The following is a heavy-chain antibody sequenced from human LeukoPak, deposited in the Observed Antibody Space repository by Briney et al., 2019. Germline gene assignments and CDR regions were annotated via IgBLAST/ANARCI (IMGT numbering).Heavy chain of an antibody. V-gene: IGHV3-30*18. D-gene: IGHD3-22*01. J-gene: IGHJ4*02. CDR3: AKDRATYYYESSGPLHL. CDR1: GSTFSTYG. Sequence: GGSLRLSCAASGSTFSTYGMHWVRQAPGKGLEWVAIISYDGTNKYYADSVKGRFTISRDNSKNTLYLQMNSLRDEDTAVYYCAKDRATYYYESSGPLHLWGQGTLVTVSS. CDR2: ISYDGTNK.